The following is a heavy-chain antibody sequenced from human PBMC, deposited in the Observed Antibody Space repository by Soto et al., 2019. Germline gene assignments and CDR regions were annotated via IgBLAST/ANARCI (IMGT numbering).Heavy chain of an antibody. V-gene: IGHV3-30*18. D-gene: IGHD1-26*01. Sequence: TGRSLRLYCVASGFTFSSYGLHWVRQAPGKGLEWVAIISYDGSNTYYADSVKGRFTISRDNSKNTLYLQMNSLRAEDTSVYYCAKEGGLSGSYYISSSYYFDYWGQGTLVTVSS. CDR3: AKEGGLSGSYYISSSYYFDY. CDR2: ISYDGSNT. J-gene: IGHJ4*02. CDR1: GFTFSSYG.